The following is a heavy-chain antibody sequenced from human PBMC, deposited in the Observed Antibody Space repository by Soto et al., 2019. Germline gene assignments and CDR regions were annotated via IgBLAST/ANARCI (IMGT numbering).Heavy chain of an antibody. CDR3: ARGFGRFNY. CDR2: IDGSGTTK. D-gene: IGHD3-10*01. J-gene: IGHJ4*02. Sequence: EVQLLESGGGLVQPGGSLRLSCGVSGFTFNDFEMNWVRQAPGKGLEWLAYIDGSGTTKKYADSVRGRFTISRDNPKNSLFLQTRSLSAADTAIYYCARGFGRFNYWGQGTLVSASS. V-gene: IGHV3-48*03. CDR1: GFTFNDFE.